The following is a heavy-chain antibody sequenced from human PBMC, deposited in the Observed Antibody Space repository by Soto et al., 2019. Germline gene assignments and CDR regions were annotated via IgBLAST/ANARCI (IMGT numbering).Heavy chain of an antibody. CDR3: ATADLIPVAGYSYYYYGMDV. CDR2: IRGSGGST. CDR1: GFTFSSSA. V-gene: IGHV3-23*01. J-gene: IGHJ6*02. Sequence: EVQLLESGGRLVQPVGSLRLSVAASGFTFSSSAMSWVRQAPGKGLEWVPAIRGSGGSTYYADSVKGRFTISRDNSKNTLYLQMNSRRAEDTAVYYCATADLIPVAGYSYYYYGMDVWGQGTTLTVSS. D-gene: IGHD6-19*01.